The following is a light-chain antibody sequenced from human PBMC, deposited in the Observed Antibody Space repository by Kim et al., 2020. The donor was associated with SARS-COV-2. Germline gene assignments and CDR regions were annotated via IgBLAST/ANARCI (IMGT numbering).Light chain of an antibody. CDR2: DVS. V-gene: IGLV2-14*03. J-gene: IGLJ2*01. Sequence: GQSITNTSTGTSSDVGGYNYVSWYQQHPGKAPKLMIYDVSNRPSGVSNRFSGSKSGNTASLTISGLQAEDEADYYCSSYTSSSTVVFGGGTQLTVL. CDR3: SSYTSSSTVV. CDR1: SSDVGGYNY.